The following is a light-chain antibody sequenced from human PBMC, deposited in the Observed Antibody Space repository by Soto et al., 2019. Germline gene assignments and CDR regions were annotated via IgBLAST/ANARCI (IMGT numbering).Light chain of an antibody. Sequence: EIVLTQSPASLSLSPGERATLSWRASQSVSSYLAWYQQKPGQAPRLLIYDASNRATGIPARFSGSGSGTDFTLTISSLEPEDFAVYYCQKRSNWPLTCGGGNKGDIK. V-gene: IGKV3-11*01. J-gene: IGKJ4*01. CDR3: QKRSNWPLT. CDR1: QSVSSY. CDR2: DAS.